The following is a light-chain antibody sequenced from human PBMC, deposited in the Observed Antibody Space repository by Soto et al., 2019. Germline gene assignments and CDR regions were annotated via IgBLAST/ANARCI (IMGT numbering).Light chain of an antibody. CDR1: SSDFGDDKY. CDR3: CSYGVRSTYV. J-gene: IGLJ1*01. CDR2: GVN. V-gene: IGLV2-14*01. Sequence: QSVLTQPASVSGSPGQSITVSCTGSSSDFGDDKYVSWYQQQPGKGPNLLIYGVNSRPSGISNRFSGSKSGNTASLTISGLQPEDEAEYYCCSYGVRSTYVFGGGTKLTVL.